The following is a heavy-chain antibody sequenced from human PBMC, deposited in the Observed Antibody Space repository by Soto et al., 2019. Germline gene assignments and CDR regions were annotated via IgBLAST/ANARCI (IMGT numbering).Heavy chain of an antibody. CDR2: ISSSSSYI. CDR1: GFTFSDYY. J-gene: IGHJ4*02. V-gene: IGHV3-11*06. D-gene: IGHD2-15*01. Sequence: QVQLVESGGGLVKPGGSLRLSCAASGFTFSDYYMSWIRQAPGKGLEWVSYISSSSSYIYYADSVKGRFTISRDNAKNSLYLQMNSLRAEDTAVYYCARVGLLGYCSGGSCYGGDDYWGQGTLVTVSS. CDR3: ARVGLLGYCSGGSCYGGDDY.